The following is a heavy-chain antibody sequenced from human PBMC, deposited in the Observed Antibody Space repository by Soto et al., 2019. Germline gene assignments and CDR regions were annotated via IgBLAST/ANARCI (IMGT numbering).Heavy chain of an antibody. Sequence: ASVKVSYKASGYTFTSYGMSWVRQAPGQRLEWMGWINAGNGNTKYSQKFQGRVTITRDTSASTAYMELSSLRSEDTAVYYCARGLPLAADYWGQGTLVTVSS. CDR3: ARGLPLAADY. CDR2: INAGNGNT. J-gene: IGHJ4*02. V-gene: IGHV1-3*01. CDR1: GYTFTSYG.